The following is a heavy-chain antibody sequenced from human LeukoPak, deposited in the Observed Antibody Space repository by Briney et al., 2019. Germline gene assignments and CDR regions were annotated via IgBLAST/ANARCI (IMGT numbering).Heavy chain of an antibody. V-gene: IGHV4-59*08. CDR2: IYYSGST. CDR3: GGMAGIYYGMDV. J-gene: IGHJ6*02. Sequence: SETLSLTCTVSGGSISSYYWSWIRQPPGKGLEWIGYIYYSGSTNYNPSLKSRVTISVDTSKNQFSLKLSSVTAADTAVYYCGGMAGIYYGMDVWGQGTTVTVSS. CDR1: GGSISSYY. D-gene: IGHD6-19*01.